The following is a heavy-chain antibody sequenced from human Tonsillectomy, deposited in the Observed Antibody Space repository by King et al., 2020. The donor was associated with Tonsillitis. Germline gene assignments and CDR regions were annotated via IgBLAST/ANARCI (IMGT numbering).Heavy chain of an antibody. J-gene: IGHJ4*02. D-gene: IGHD3-22*01. V-gene: IGHV3-30*04. CDR3: ARDPDGYYYDY. CDR1: GFTFSSYD. Sequence: VQLVESGGGVVQPGRSLRLSCAASGFTFSSYDMHWVRQAPGKGLEWVAIISYDGTNKYYADSVKGRFTISRDNSKNKLYLQMNSLRAEDTAVYYCARDPDGYYYDYWGQGTLVTVSS. CDR2: ISYDGTNK.